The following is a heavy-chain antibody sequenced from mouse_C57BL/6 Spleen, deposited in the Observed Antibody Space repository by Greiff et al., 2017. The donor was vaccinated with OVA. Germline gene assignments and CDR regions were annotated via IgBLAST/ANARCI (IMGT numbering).Heavy chain of an antibody. J-gene: IGHJ1*03. CDR3: ARGYGSYWYFDV. CDR1: GYSITSGYY. Sequence: DVQLQESGPGLVKPSQSLSLTCSVTGYSITSGYYWNWIRQFPGNKLEWMGYISYDGSNNYNPSLKNRISITRDTSKNQFFLKLNSVTTEDTATYYCARGYGSYWYFDVWGTGTTVTVSS. CDR2: ISYDGSN. D-gene: IGHD1-1*01. V-gene: IGHV3-6*01.